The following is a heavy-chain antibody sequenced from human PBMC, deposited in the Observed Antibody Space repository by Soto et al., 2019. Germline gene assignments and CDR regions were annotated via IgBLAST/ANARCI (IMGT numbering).Heavy chain of an antibody. CDR1: GFTFSSYW. CDR2: IKQDGSEK. D-gene: IGHD4-17*01. Sequence: GGSLRLSCAASGFTFSSYWMIWVRQAPGKGLEWVANIKQDGSEKYYVDSVKGRFTISRDNAKNSLYLQMNSLRAEDTAVYYCAVLLQITPDYETPFDYWGQGTLVTVSS. J-gene: IGHJ4*02. V-gene: IGHV3-7*01. CDR3: AVLLQITPDYETPFDY.